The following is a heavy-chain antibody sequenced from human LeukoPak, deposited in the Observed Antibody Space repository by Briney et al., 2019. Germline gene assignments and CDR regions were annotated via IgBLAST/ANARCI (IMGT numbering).Heavy chain of an antibody. J-gene: IGHJ4*02. CDR1: GYTFTGYY. CDR3: ARDYLSGSYYFDY. V-gene: IGHV1-2*02. D-gene: IGHD1-26*01. Sequence: GASVKVSCKASGYTFTGYYMHWVRQAPGQGLEWMGWINLNSGGTNYAQKFQGRVTMTRDTSTSTVYMELSSLRSEDTAVYYCARDYLSGSYYFDYWGQGTLVTVSS. CDR2: INLNSGGT.